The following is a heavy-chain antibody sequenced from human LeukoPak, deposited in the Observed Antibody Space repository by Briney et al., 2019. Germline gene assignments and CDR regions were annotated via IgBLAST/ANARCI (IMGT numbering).Heavy chain of an antibody. D-gene: IGHD5-24*01. CDR1: GGSISSHY. J-gene: IGHJ4*02. CDR2: IYTSGST. Sequence: SETLSLTCTVSGGSISSHYWSWIRQPPGKGLEWIGYIYTSGSTNYNPSLKSRVTISVDTSKNQFSLKLSSVTAADTAVYYCAEGMGDYWGQGTLVTVSS. CDR3: AEGMGDY. V-gene: IGHV4-4*08.